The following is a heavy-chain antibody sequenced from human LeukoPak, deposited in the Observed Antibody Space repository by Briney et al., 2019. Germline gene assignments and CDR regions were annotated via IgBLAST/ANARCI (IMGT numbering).Heavy chain of an antibody. Sequence: GGSLRLSCTASGFTFGDYAMSWFRQAPGKGLEWVGFIRSKAYGGITEYAASVKGRFTISRDDSKSIAYLQMNSLKTEDTAVYYCTRDRAVAGWYGEFDYWGQGTLVTVSS. CDR1: GFTFGDYA. J-gene: IGHJ4*02. V-gene: IGHV3-49*03. CDR3: TRDRAVAGWYGEFDY. CDR2: IRSKAYGGIT. D-gene: IGHD6-19*01.